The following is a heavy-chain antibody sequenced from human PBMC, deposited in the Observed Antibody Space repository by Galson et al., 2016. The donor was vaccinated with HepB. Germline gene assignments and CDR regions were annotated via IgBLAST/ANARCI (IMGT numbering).Heavy chain of an antibody. Sequence: SVKVSCKVSGYTLTKFSMRWVRQAPGKGLEWMGRFDAEDGETIYAQKFQGRVTMTEDTSTHTAYMDLSSLRSDDTAVYYCATGEWGSSWEYWGQGTLVTVSS. CDR1: GYTLTKFS. J-gene: IGHJ4*02. CDR2: FDAEDGET. V-gene: IGHV1-24*01. CDR3: ATGEWGSSWEY. D-gene: IGHD6-13*01.